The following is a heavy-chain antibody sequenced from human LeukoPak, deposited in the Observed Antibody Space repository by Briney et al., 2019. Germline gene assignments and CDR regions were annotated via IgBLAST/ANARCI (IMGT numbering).Heavy chain of an antibody. J-gene: IGHJ4*02. CDR1: GYTFTGYY. CDR2: INPNSGGT. V-gene: IGHV1-2*02. D-gene: IGHD3-22*01. CDR3: ARSGSGYYLFFDY. Sequence: ASVKVSCKASGYTFTGYYMHWVRQAPGQGLEWRGWINPNSGGTNYAQKFQGRVTMTRDTSISTAYMELSRLRSDDTAVYYCARSGSGYYLFFDYWGQGTLVTVSS.